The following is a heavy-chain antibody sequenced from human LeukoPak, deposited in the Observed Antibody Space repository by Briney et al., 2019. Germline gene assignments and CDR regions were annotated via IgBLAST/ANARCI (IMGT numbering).Heavy chain of an antibody. D-gene: IGHD3/OR15-3a*01. V-gene: IGHV3-74*01. J-gene: IGHJ4*02. CDR3: ARGFWTGVEY. CDR1: GFTFSTYW. Sequence: GGSLRLSCAASGFTFSTYWMHWVRQAPGEGLVRVSRIKSDGSDTSYADSVKGRFTISRDNAKNTLYLQMNSLRAEDTAVYYCARGFWTGVEYWGQGALVTVSS. CDR2: IKSDGSDT.